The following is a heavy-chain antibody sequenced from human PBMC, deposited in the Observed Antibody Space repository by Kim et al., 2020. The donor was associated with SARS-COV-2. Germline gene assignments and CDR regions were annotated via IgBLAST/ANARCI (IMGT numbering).Heavy chain of an antibody. V-gene: IGHV4-39*01. J-gene: IGHJ4*02. Sequence: QSLKSRVAISVDTSKNQFSLKLSSVTAADTAVYYCARSSYYDSSGWQFDYWGQGTLVTVSS. CDR3: ARSSYYDSSGWQFDY. D-gene: IGHD3-22*01.